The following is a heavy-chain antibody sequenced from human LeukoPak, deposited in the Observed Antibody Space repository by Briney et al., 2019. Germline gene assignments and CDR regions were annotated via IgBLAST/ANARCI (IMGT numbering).Heavy chain of an antibody. CDR3: ARVSGPRGSSTTVEDYYYYMDV. J-gene: IGHJ6*03. D-gene: IGHD1-26*01. CDR2: INHSGSA. Sequence: SETLSLTCAVYGGSFSGYYWSWIRQPPGKGLEWIGEINHSGSANYNPSLKSRVTISVGTSENQFSLKLSSVTAADTAVYYCARVSGPRGSSTTVEDYYYYMDVWGKGTTVTISS. CDR1: GGSFSGYY. V-gene: IGHV4-34*01.